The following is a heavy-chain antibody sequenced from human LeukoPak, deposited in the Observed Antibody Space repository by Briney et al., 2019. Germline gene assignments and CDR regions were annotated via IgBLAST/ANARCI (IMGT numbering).Heavy chain of an antibody. CDR2: ISAYNGNT. V-gene: IGHV1-18*01. CDR3: ARDAKRREMAKGAFFDY. CDR1: GYSFTSYG. J-gene: IGHJ4*02. Sequence: ASVKVSCKASGYSFTSYGINWVRQAPGQGLEWMGWISAYNGNTNYAQKLQGRVTMTTDTSTSTAYMELRSLRSDDTAVYYCARDAKRREMAKGAFFDYWGQGTLVTVSS. D-gene: IGHD5-24*01.